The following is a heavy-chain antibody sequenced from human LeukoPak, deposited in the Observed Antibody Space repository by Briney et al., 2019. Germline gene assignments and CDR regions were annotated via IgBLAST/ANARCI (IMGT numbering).Heavy chain of an antibody. D-gene: IGHD2-15*01. CDR3: AKGREYCSGGSCTGGAFDI. Sequence: GGSLRLSCAASGFTFSSYAMSWVRQPPGKGLEWVSAISGSGGSTYYADSVKGRFTISRDNSKNTLYLQMNSLRAEDTAVYYCAKGREYCSGGSCTGGAFDIWGQGTMVTVSS. CDR1: GFTFSSYA. J-gene: IGHJ3*02. V-gene: IGHV3-23*01. CDR2: ISGSGGST.